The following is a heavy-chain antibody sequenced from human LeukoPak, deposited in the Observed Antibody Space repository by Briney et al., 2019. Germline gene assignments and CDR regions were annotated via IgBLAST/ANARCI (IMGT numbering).Heavy chain of an antibody. J-gene: IGHJ4*02. CDR3: ARDGTHDYGDYKFDY. V-gene: IGHV1-2*02. Sequence: ASVKVSCKASGYTFTGYYMHWVRQAPGQGLEWMGWINPNSGGTNYAQKFQGRVTMTRDTSISTAYMELSRLRSDDTAVYYCARDGTHDYGDYKFDYWDQGTLVTVSS. CDR1: GYTFTGYY. D-gene: IGHD4-17*01. CDR2: INPNSGGT.